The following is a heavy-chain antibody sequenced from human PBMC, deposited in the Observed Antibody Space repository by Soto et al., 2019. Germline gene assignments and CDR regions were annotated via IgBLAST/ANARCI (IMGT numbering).Heavy chain of an antibody. Sequence: PGGSLRLSCAASGFTFSSYSMNWVRQAPGKGLEWVSYISSSSSTIYYADSVKGRFTISRDNAKNSLYLQMNSLRDEDTAVYYCARGAQTYYDILTGYLYYYGMDVWGQGTTVTVSS. J-gene: IGHJ6*02. CDR3: ARGAQTYYDILTGYLYYYGMDV. V-gene: IGHV3-48*02. CDR2: ISSSSSTI. CDR1: GFTFSSYS. D-gene: IGHD3-9*01.